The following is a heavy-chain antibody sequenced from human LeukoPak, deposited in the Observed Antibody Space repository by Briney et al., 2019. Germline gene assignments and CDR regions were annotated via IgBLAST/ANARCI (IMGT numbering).Heavy chain of an antibody. Sequence: ASVKVSCKASGYTFTSYDINWVRQATGQGLERMGWMNPNSGNTGYAQKFQGRVTMTRNTSISTAYMELSSLRSEDTAVYYCARTRYCSSTSCYVFDYWGQGTLVTVSS. J-gene: IGHJ4*02. D-gene: IGHD2-2*01. CDR1: GYTFTSYD. V-gene: IGHV1-8*01. CDR3: ARTRYCSSTSCYVFDY. CDR2: MNPNSGNT.